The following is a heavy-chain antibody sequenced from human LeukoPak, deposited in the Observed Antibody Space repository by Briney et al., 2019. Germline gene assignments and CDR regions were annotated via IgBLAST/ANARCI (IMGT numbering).Heavy chain of an antibody. CDR2: ISSSSTI. CDR1: GFTFSGYG. J-gene: IGHJ6*02. D-gene: IGHD2-8*01. Sequence: GGSLRLSCAASGFTFSGYGMNWVRQAPGKGLEWVSYISSSSTIYYADSVKGRFAISRDNAKNSLYLQMNSLRDEDTAVYYCARDINMDVWGHGTTVTVSS. V-gene: IGHV3-48*02. CDR3: ARDINMDV.